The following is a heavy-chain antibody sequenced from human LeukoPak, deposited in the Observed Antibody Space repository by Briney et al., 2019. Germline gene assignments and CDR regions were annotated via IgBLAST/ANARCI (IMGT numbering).Heavy chain of an antibody. Sequence: GGSLRLSCAASGFTFSSYSMNWVRQAPGKGLEWVSPISSSSSYIYYADSVKGRFTISRDNAKNSLYLQMNSLRAEDTAVYYCARVNYDILTGYHDAFDIWGQGTMVTVSS. CDR1: GFTFSSYS. CDR2: ISSSSSYI. J-gene: IGHJ3*02. CDR3: ARVNYDILTGYHDAFDI. D-gene: IGHD3-9*01. V-gene: IGHV3-21*01.